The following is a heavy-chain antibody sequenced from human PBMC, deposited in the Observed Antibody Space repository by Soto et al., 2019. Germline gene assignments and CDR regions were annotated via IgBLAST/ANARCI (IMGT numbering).Heavy chain of an antibody. CDR3: AAGYGGNSWFLRVFDY. V-gene: IGHV4-4*02. CDR2: IYHSGST. CDR1: GGSISSSNW. Sequence: SETLSLTCAVSGGSISSSNWWSWVRQPPGKGLEWIGEIYHSGSTNYNPSLKSRVTISVDKSKNQFSLKLSSVTAADTAVYYCAAGYGGNSWFLRVFDYWGQGTLVTVSS. J-gene: IGHJ4*02. D-gene: IGHD2-21*02.